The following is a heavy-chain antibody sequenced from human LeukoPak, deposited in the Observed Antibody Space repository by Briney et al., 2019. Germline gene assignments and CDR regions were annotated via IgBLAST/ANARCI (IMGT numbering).Heavy chain of an antibody. J-gene: IGHJ4*02. V-gene: IGHV3-23*01. Sequence: GGSLRLSCAASGFTFSSYAMSWVRQAPGKGLEWVSAISGSGGSTYYADSVKGRFTISRDNSKNTLYLQMNSLRVEDTAVYYCAKSHNIVVVPAALDYWGQGTLVTVSS. CDR3: AKSHNIVVVPAALDY. D-gene: IGHD2-2*01. CDR2: ISGSGGST. CDR1: GFTFSSYA.